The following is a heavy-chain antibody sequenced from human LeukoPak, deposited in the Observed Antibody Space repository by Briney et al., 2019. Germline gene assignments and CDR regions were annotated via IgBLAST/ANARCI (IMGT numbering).Heavy chain of an antibody. J-gene: IGHJ4*02. Sequence: GGSLRLSCAASGFTFSNAWMSWVRQAPGKGLEWVGRIKSKTDGGTTDYAAPVKGRFTISRDDSKNTLYLQINSLKTEDTAVYYCTTPGGIYYDSSGFDYWGQGTLVTVSS. V-gene: IGHV3-15*01. CDR2: IKSKTDGGTT. CDR3: TTPGGIYYDSSGFDY. D-gene: IGHD3-22*01. CDR1: GFTFSNAW.